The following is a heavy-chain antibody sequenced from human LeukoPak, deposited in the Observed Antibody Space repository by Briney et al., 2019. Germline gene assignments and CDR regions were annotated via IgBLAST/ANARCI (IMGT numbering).Heavy chain of an antibody. CDR1: GFTFSSYG. CDR2: IWYDGSNK. Sequence: PGGTLRLSCAVSGFTFSSYGMHWVRQAPGPGLEREAVIWYDGSNKYYADSEKGRFTISRDNSRNSLYLQMNSLRAENTAVYYCARERGYSGYDLNYFDCWGQGTLVTVSS. D-gene: IGHD5-12*01. V-gene: IGHV3-33*01. CDR3: ARERGYSGYDLNYFDC. J-gene: IGHJ4*02.